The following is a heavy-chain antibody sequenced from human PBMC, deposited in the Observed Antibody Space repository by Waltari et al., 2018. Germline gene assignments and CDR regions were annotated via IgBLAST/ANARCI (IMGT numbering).Heavy chain of an antibody. V-gene: IGHV4-39*07. CDR2: IYYSGRT. CDR3: AKADLERVPYYYYMDV. CDR1: GGSISSSSYY. Sequence: QLQLQESGPGLVKPSETLSLTCTVSGGSISSSSYYWGWIRQPPGKGLEWIGSIYYSGRTYYNPSRKSRVPISVDTSKNQFSLKLSSVTAADTAVYYCAKADLERVPYYYYMDVWGKGTTVTVSS. J-gene: IGHJ6*03. D-gene: IGHD2-2*01.